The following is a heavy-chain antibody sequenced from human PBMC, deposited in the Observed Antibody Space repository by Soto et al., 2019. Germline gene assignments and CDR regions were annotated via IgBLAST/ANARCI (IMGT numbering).Heavy chain of an antibody. V-gene: IGHV4-30-4*01. CDR3: ARDQGGAAHFDY. D-gene: IGHD6-13*01. Sequence: SETLSLTCTVSGGSISSGDYYWSWIRQPPGKGLEWIGYIYYSGSTYYNPSLKSRVTISVDTSKNQFSLKLSSVTAADTAVYYCARDQGGAAHFDYWGQGTLVTVSS. CDR1: GGSISSGDYY. CDR2: IYYSGST. J-gene: IGHJ4*02.